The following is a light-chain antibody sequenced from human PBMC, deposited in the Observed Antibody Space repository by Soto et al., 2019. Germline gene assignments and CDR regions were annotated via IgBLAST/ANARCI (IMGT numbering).Light chain of an antibody. CDR3: FSYTTSSTYV. V-gene: IGLV2-14*01. Sequence: QSVLTQPASVSGSPGQSITISCTGTSSVVGGYNYVSWYQQHPGKAPKLMIYDVSDRPSGVSYRFSGSKSGITASLTISGLQAEDEADYYCFSYTTSSTYVFGTGTKVTVL. CDR1: SSVVGGYNY. J-gene: IGLJ1*01. CDR2: DVS.